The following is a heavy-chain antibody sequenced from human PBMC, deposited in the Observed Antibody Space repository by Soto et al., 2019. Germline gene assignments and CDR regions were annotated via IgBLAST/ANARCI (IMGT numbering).Heavy chain of an antibody. CDR1: GYSFSFYG. CDR2: INASNGNR. J-gene: IGHJ4*02. D-gene: IGHD2-21*02. V-gene: IGHV1-18*01. CDR3: ARSIVVVTALDY. Sequence: ASVKVSCKASGYSFSFYGINWVRQAPGQGLEWMGWINASNGNRNFAQKFEERVTITTDTSTNTVFMELRSLRSDDTAMYYCARSIVVVTALDYWGQGTLVTVSS.